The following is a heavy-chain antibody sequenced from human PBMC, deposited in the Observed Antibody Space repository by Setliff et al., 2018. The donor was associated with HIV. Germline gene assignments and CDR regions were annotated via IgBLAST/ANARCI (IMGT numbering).Heavy chain of an antibody. CDR2: VYITGRT. CDR1: DDSINSDNYY. Sequence: KPSETLSLTCSVSDDSINSDNYYWSWIRQPAGKGLEWIGRVYITGRTHYNPSLKSRVTMSVDTSKNQFSLKLRSVTAADTAVYYCARNFWNGPPDYYYYGMDVWGQGTTVTVSS. V-gene: IGHV4-4*07. J-gene: IGHJ6*02. CDR3: ARNFWNGPPDYYYYGMDV. D-gene: IGHD3-3*01.